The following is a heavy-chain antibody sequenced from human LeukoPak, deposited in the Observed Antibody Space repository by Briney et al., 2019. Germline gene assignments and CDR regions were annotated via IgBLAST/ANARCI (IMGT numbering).Heavy chain of an antibody. V-gene: IGHV1-8*03. CDR1: GYTFTSYD. J-gene: IGHJ6*03. D-gene: IGHD4-11*01. CDR3: ARGPLPSSNYGYYYYYYMDV. Sequence: ASVKVSCKASGYTFTSYDINWVRQATGQGLEWMGWMNPNSGSTGYAQKFQGRVTITRNTSISTAYMELSSLRSEDTAVYYCARGPLPSSNYGYYYYYYMDVWGKGTTVTVSS. CDR2: MNPNSGST.